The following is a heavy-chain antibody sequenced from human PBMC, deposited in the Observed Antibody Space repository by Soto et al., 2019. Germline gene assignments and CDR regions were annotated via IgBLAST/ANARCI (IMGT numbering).Heavy chain of an antibody. CDR3: ARAPRGGVIIVITWAQIDY. CDR2: ISPDGGST. J-gene: IGHJ4*02. Sequence: ASVKVSCKASGFDFTDHYIHWLLQAPVQVLEWMGIISPDGGSTRYSQKFQARITMTRDTSTSTVYMELSSLRSEDTAIYYCARAPRGGVIIVITWAQIDYWGQGTLVTVSS. CDR1: GFDFTDHY. D-gene: IGHD3-10*01. V-gene: IGHV1-46*01.